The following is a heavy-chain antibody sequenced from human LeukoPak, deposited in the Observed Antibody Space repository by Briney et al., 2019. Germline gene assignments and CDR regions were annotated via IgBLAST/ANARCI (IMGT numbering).Heavy chain of an antibody. CDR3: ARAVGWLRPFDY. Sequence: SETLSLTCTVSGGSISSYYWSWIRQPPGRGLEWIGDIYYSGSTNYNHSLKRRVTISVDTSKNQFSLKLSSVTAADTAVYYCARAVGWLRPFDYWGQGTLVTVSS. CDR1: GGSISSYY. V-gene: IGHV4-59*01. CDR2: IYYSGST. D-gene: IGHD5-12*01. J-gene: IGHJ4*02.